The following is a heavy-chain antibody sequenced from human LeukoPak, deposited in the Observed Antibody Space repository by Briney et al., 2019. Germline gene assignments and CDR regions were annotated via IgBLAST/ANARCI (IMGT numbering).Heavy chain of an antibody. CDR2: ISAYNGNT. J-gene: IGHJ5*02. V-gene: IGHV1-18*01. CDR3: ARDLIPEYCSSTSCYGHWFDP. D-gene: IGHD2-2*01. Sequence: ASVKVSCKASGYTFTSYGISWVRQAPGQGLEWMGWISAYNGNTNYAQKLQGRVTMTTDTYTSTAYMELRSLRSDDTAVYYCARDLIPEYCSSTSCYGHWFDPWGQGTLVTVSS. CDR1: GYTFTSYG.